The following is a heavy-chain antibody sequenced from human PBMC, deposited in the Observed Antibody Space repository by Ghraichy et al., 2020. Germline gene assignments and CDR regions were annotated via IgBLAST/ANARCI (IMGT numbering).Heavy chain of an antibody. D-gene: IGHD3-3*01. V-gene: IGHV4-34*01. CDR1: GGSFSGYY. Sequence: SETLSLTCAVYGGSFSGYYWSWIRQPPGKGLEWIGEINHSGSTNYNPSLKSRVTISVDTSKNQFSLKLSSVTAADTAVYYCARGPRVITIFGVVTEPFYFQHWGQGTLVTVSS. J-gene: IGHJ1*01. CDR3: ARGPRVITIFGVVTEPFYFQH. CDR2: INHSGST.